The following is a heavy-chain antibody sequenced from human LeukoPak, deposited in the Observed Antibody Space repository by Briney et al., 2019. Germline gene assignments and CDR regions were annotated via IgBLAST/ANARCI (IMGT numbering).Heavy chain of an antibody. CDR3: AMHSGSYAYESYFDY. CDR2: IYYSGST. CDR1: GVSISSSSYY. D-gene: IGHD1-26*01. J-gene: IGHJ4*02. Sequence: SETLSLTCTVSGVSISSSSYYWGWIRQPPGKGLEWIGSIYYSGSTYYNPSLKSRVTISVDTSKNQFSLKLSSVTVADTAVYYCAMHSGSYAYESYFDYWGQGTLVTVSS. V-gene: IGHV4-39*01.